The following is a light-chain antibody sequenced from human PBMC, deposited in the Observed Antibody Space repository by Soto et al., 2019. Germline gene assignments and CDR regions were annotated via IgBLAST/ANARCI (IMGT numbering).Light chain of an antibody. CDR2: GNS. V-gene: IGLV1-40*01. Sequence: QSVLTQPPSVSGAPGQRVTISCTGSSSNIGAGYDVHWYQQLPGTAPKLLIYGNSNRPSGVPDRFSGSKSGTSASLAITGLQAEDEADYYCQSYDSSLSALGFGGGTKLTVL. CDR3: QSYDSSLSALG. CDR1: SSNIGAGYD. J-gene: IGLJ3*02.